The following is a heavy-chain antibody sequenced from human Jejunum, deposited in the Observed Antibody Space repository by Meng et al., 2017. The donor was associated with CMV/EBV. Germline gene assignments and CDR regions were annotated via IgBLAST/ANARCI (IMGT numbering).Heavy chain of an antibody. J-gene: IGHJ4*02. Sequence: WAASGLTINSYWMNWVRQGPGKGLEWVSRINGGGSSTNYADSVKGRFTISRDNAKNIMYLQMNSLRVEDTAVYYCARGTGNYGDWDYWGQGTLVTVSS. D-gene: IGHD1-7*01. V-gene: IGHV3-74*01. CDR1: GLTINSYW. CDR2: INGGGSST. CDR3: ARGTGNYGDWDY.